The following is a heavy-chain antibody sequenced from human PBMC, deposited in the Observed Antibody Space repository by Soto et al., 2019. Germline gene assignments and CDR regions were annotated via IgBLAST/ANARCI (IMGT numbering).Heavy chain of an antibody. Sequence: SVKVSCKASGGTFSSYAISWVRQAPGQGLEWMGGIIPIFGTANYAQKFQGRVTITADESTSTAYMELSSLRSEDTAVYYCARAILYAANYYYGMDVWGQGTTVTVSS. CDR1: GGTFSSYA. CDR2: IIPIFGTA. CDR3: ARAILYAANYYYGMDV. V-gene: IGHV1-69*13. J-gene: IGHJ6*02. D-gene: IGHD6-25*01.